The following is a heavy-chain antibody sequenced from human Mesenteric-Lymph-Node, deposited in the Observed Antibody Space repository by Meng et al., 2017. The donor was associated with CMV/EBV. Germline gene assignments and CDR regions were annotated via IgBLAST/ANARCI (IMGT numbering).Heavy chain of an antibody. J-gene: IGHJ4*02. CDR3: AKRSDVSGFTIKGYLDY. D-gene: IGHD3-22*01. Sequence: GGSLRLSCAASGFIFADYTMHWVRQAPGKGLEWVAGITWNSGNIKYADSVKGRFAISRDNAKNPLYLQMNRLRAEDTAVYYCAKRSDVSGFTIKGYLDYWGQGTLVTVSS. V-gene: IGHV3-9*01. CDR1: GFIFADYT. CDR2: ITWNSGNI.